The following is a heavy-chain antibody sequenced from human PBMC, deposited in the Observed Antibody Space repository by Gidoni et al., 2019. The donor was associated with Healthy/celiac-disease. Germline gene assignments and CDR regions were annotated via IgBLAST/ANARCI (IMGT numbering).Heavy chain of an antibody. CDR2: ISSSSSYI. Sequence: EVQLVESGGGLVKPGGSLRLSCAASGFTFSSYSMNWVRQAPGKGLEWVSSISSSSSYIYYADSVKGRFTISRDNAKNSLYLQMNSLRAEDTAVYYCARGGMITFGGVIVISHFEYYGMDVWGQGTTVTVSS. J-gene: IGHJ6*02. D-gene: IGHD3-16*02. CDR1: GFTFSSYS. CDR3: ARGGMITFGGVIVISHFEYYGMDV. V-gene: IGHV3-21*01.